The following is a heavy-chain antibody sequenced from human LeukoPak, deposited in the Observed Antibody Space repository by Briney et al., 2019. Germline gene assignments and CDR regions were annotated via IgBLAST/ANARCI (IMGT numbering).Heavy chain of an antibody. Sequence: PGGSLRLSCAASGFTFSSYSMNWVRQAPGKGLEWVSSISSSSSYIYYADSVKGRFTISRDNAKNSLYLQMNSLRAEDTAVYYCARNYYDSSGDPAAFDIWGQGTMVTVSS. CDR1: GFTFSSYS. V-gene: IGHV3-21*01. CDR3: ARNYYDSSGDPAAFDI. CDR2: ISSSSSYI. J-gene: IGHJ3*02. D-gene: IGHD3-22*01.